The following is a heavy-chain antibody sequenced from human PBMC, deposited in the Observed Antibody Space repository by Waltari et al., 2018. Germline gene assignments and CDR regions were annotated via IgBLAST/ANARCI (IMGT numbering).Heavy chain of an antibody. D-gene: IGHD7-27*01. Sequence: EVQLVESGRGLVQPGGSLRLSCAASGLPFTSYWMTWVRQAPGKGLEWVANIQQNGGDKHYVDSVKGRFTISRDNTKNSVYLQMNSLRAEDTAVYYCTRENWGPDYWGQGTLVTVSS. CDR1: GLPFTSYW. V-gene: IGHV3-7*01. CDR2: IQQNGGDK. CDR3: TRENWGPDY. J-gene: IGHJ4*02.